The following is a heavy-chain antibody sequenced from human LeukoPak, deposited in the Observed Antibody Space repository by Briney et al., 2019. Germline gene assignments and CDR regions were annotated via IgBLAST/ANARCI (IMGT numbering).Heavy chain of an antibody. CDR3: ARDPLGYCSSTRCYVDAFDI. CDR2: IIPIFGTP. V-gene: IGHV1-69*05. Sequence: SVKVSCKASGGTFSSYSISWGRQAPGQGLEWMGGIIPIFGTPNYAQKFQGRVTITTDDSTNTAYMELRSLRSEDTAVYYCARDPLGYCSSTRCYVDAFDIWGQGTMVTVSS. CDR1: GGTFSSYS. D-gene: IGHD2-2*01. J-gene: IGHJ3*02.